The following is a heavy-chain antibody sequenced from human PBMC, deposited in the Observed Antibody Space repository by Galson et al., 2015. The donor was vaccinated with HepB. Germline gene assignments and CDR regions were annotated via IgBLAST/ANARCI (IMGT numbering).Heavy chain of an antibody. CDR3: ARCPRGPPPIYYYYYYMDV. Sequence: SVKVSCKASGGTFSSYAISWVRQAPGQGLEWMGGIIPIFGTANYAQKFQGRVTITADESTSTAYMELSSLRSEDTAVYYRARCPRGPPPIYYYYYYMDVWGKGTTVTVSS. J-gene: IGHJ6*03. V-gene: IGHV1-69*13. D-gene: IGHD3-10*01. CDR2: IIPIFGTA. CDR1: GGTFSSYA.